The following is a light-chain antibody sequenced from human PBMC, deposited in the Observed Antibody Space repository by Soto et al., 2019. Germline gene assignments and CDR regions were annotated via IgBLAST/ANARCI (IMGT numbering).Light chain of an antibody. V-gene: IGKV3-20*01. J-gene: IGKJ2*01. Sequence: EIVLTQCPGTLSLSPGERATLSCRASQSVGSSYLAWYQQKPGQAPRLLIYGASNRATGIPDRFSGSGSGTDFTLTISRLEPEDFAVYYCQQCGSSPNTFGQGTKLDIK. CDR1: QSVGSSY. CDR2: GAS. CDR3: QQCGSSPNT.